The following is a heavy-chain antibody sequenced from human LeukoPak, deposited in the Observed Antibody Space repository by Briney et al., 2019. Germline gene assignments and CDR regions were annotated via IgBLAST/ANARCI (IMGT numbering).Heavy chain of an antibody. Sequence: SETLSLTCTVSGGSISSYYWSWIRQPAGKGLEWIGRIYTSGSTNYNPSLKSRVTMSVDTSKNQFSLKLSSVTAADTAVYYCARRPQNGGNYGGPSGLDYWGQGTLVTVSS. CDR2: IYTSGST. V-gene: IGHV4-4*07. CDR1: GGSISSYY. D-gene: IGHD4-23*01. J-gene: IGHJ4*02. CDR3: ARRPQNGGNYGGPSGLDY.